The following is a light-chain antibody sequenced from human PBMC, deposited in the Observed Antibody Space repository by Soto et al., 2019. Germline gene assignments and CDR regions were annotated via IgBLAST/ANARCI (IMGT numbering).Light chain of an antibody. CDR1: HSVDSY. J-gene: IGKJ4*01. CDR2: DAS. Sequence: EIVLTQSPATLSFSPGERATLSCRASHSVDSYLAWYQQKPGQAPRLLIYDASNRATGIPARFSGSGSGTDFTLTISSLEPEDFAVYYCQQRTNWPPKLTFGGGTKVDI. V-gene: IGKV3-11*01. CDR3: QQRTNWPPKLT.